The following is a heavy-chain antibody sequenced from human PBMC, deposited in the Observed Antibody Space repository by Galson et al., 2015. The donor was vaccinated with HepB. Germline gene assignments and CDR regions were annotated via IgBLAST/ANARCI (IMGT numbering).Heavy chain of an antibody. J-gene: IGHJ4*02. CDR2: IIPILGTA. D-gene: IGHD6-13*01. CDR3: ARGYAYSSSWYRFDY. Sequence: SVKVSCKASGGTFSSNAFSWVRQAPGQGLEWMGGIIPILGTANYAQKFQDRVTITADKFTSTAYMELSSLRSEDTAVYYCARGYAYSSSWYRFDYWGQGTLVTVSS. V-gene: IGHV1-69*10. CDR1: GGTFSSNA.